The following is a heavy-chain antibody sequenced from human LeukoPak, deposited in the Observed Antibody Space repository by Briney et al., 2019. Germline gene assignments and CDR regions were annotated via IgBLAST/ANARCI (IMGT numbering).Heavy chain of an antibody. CDR3: ARHSPAGSTWTHFDY. CDR2: IYPGDSDT. Sequence: GESLKISCKGSGHIFSTYWIGWVRQMPGKGLEWMGIIYPGDSDTRSSPSFQGQVTISADKSISTAYLQWSSLKASDTAMYFCARHSPAGSTWTHFDYWGRGTLVTVSS. D-gene: IGHD3/OR15-3a*01. V-gene: IGHV5-51*01. CDR1: GHIFSTYW. J-gene: IGHJ4*02.